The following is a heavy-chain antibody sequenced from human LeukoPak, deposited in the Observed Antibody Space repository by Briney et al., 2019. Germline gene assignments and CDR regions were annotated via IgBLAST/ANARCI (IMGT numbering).Heavy chain of an antibody. V-gene: IGHV1-8*02. Sequence: ASVKVSCKASGGTFSSYAINWVRQATGQGLEWMGWMNPNSGNTGYAQKFQGRVTMTRNTSISTAYMELSSLRSEDTAVYYCARELVVVVAGPDDAYDMWGQGTMVTVSS. CDR1: GGTFSSYA. CDR2: MNPNSGNT. CDR3: ARELVVVVAGPDDAYDM. J-gene: IGHJ3*02. D-gene: IGHD2-15*01.